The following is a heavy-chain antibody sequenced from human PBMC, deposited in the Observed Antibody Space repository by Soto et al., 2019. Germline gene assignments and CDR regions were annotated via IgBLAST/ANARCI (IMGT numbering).Heavy chain of an antibody. CDR1: GYTFTSYA. V-gene: IGHV1-3*01. CDR3: VRAQGVVVAATIDP. D-gene: IGHD2-15*01. CDR2: INAGNGNT. Sequence: ASVKVSCKASGYTFTSYAMHWVRQAPGQRLEWMGWINAGNGNTKYSQKFQGRVTITRDTSASTAYMELSSLRSEDTAVYYCVRAQGVVVAATIDPWGQGTLVTVSS. J-gene: IGHJ5*02.